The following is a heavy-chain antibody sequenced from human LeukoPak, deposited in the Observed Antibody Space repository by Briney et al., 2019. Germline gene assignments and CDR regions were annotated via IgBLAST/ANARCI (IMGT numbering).Heavy chain of an antibody. V-gene: IGHV1-8*03. CDR2: INPNSGNT. D-gene: IGHD3-9*01. CDR3: VRGDRNYDILTGYSKSWFDP. CDR1: GYTFTGYY. Sequence: ASVKVSCKASGYTFTGYYMHWVRQAPGQGLEWMGWINPNSGNTGYAQKFQGRVTITRNTAISTAYMELSSLTSEDTAVYYCVRGDRNYDILTGYSKSWFDPWGQGTLVTVSS. J-gene: IGHJ5*02.